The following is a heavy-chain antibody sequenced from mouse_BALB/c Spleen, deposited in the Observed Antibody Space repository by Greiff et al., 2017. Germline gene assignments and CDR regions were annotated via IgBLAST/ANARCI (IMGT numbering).Heavy chain of an antibody. V-gene: IGHV2-9*02. Sequence: QVQLKESGPGLVAPSQSLSITCTVSGFSLTSYGVHWVRQPTGKGLEWLGVIWAGGSTNYNSALMSRLSISKDNSKSQVFLKMNSLQTDDTAMYYCARTDYDGPGGYAMDYWGQGTSVTVSS. CDR1: GFSLTSYG. D-gene: IGHD2-4*01. CDR3: ARTDYDGPGGYAMDY. J-gene: IGHJ4*01. CDR2: IWAGGST.